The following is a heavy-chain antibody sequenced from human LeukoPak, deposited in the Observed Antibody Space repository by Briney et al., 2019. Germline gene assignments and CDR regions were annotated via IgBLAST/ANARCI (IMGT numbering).Heavy chain of an antibody. CDR2: ISSSSSSI. CDR3: ARDSNYVFYYYYGMDV. CDR1: GFTFSIYH. D-gene: IGHD4-11*01. Sequence: PGGSLRLSCTASGFTFSIYHMNWVRQAPGKGLEWVSYISSSSSSIYYADSVKGRFTISRDNAKNSLYLQMNSLRAEDTAVYYCARDSNYVFYYYYGMDVWGQGTTVTVSS. V-gene: IGHV3-48*04. J-gene: IGHJ6*02.